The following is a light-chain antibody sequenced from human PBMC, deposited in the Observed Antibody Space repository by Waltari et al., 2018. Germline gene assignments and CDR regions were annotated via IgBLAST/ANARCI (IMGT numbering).Light chain of an antibody. Sequence: VLTQSPGTLSLSPGERATLSGRASQSVSRTLAWYQQTPSQAPRLLIYCASTGAAGIPDRFRGSGSGPAFRLTISRLRSGDFAVYSCQHYVRLPVTFGQGTKVEIK. CDR3: QHYVRLPVT. V-gene: IGKV3-20*01. J-gene: IGKJ1*01. CDR2: CAS. CDR1: QSVSRT.